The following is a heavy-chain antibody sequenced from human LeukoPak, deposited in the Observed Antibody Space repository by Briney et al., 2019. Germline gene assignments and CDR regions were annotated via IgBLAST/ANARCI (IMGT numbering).Heavy chain of an antibody. CDR1: GFTFSSYA. CDR2: ISYDGSNK. D-gene: IGHD4-11*01. V-gene: IGHV3-30-3*01. CDR3: ARDHDDDYPDAFDI. J-gene: IGHJ3*02. Sequence: GGSLRLSCAASGFTFSSYAMHWVRQAPGKGLEWVAVISYDGSNKYYADSVKGRFTISRDNAKNSLYLQMNSLRAEDTAVYYCARDHDDDYPDAFDIWGQGTMVTVSS.